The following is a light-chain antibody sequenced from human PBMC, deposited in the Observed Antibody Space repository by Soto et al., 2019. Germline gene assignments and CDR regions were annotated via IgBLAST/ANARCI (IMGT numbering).Light chain of an antibody. V-gene: IGKV3-11*01. J-gene: IGKJ5*01. CDR2: DAS. Sequence: EIVLTQSPATLSLSPGERATLSCRASQSVSNYLAWYQQKPGQAPRLLIYDASNRASGIPARFSGSGSGTDFTLTISSLDPEDFAVYYCQLYGISPHFGQGTRLEIK. CDR3: QLYGISPH. CDR1: QSVSNY.